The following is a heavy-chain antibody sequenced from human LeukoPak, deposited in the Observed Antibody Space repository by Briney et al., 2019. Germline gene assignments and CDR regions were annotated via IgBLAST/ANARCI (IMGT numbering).Heavy chain of an antibody. J-gene: IGHJ4*02. D-gene: IGHD3-22*01. CDR2: FDPEDGET. CDR3: ATVYYDSSGYLSALDY. V-gene: IGHV1-24*01. CDR1: GYTLTELS. Sequence: ASVKVSCKVSGYTLTELSMHWVRQAPGKGLEWMGGFDPEDGETIYAQKFQGRVTMTEDTSTDTAYMELSSLRSEDTAVYYCATVYYDSSGYLSALDYWGQGTLITVSS.